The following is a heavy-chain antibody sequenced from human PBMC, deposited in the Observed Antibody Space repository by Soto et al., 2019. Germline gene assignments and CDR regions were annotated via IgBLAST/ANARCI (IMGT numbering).Heavy chain of an antibody. CDR3: AHPRGYGVFDAYDI. CDR1: GFTFSTCA. Sequence: PGGSLRLSCAASGFTFSTCAMSWVRQAPGKGLEWASAISAGGGSTYYADSVKGRFTISRDNSINTLYLQMDSLSTEDTAVYYCAHPRGYGVFDAYDIWGQGAMVTVSS. CDR2: ISAGGGST. V-gene: IGHV3-23*01. J-gene: IGHJ3*02. D-gene: IGHD4-17*01.